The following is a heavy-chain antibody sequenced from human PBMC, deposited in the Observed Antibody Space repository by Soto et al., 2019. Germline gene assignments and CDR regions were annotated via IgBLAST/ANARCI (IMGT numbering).Heavy chain of an antibody. V-gene: IGHV1-3*01. CDR2: INAGNGNT. CDR1: GYTFTSYA. J-gene: IGHJ5*02. CDR3: AREVTYYYDSSGYYSHGSPINWFDP. Sequence: ASVKVSCKASGYTFTSYAMHWVRQAPGQRLEWMGWINAGNGNTKYSQKFQGRVTITRDTSASTAYMELSSLRSEDTAVYYCAREVTYYYDSSGYYSHGSPINWFDPWGQGTLVTV. D-gene: IGHD3-22*01.